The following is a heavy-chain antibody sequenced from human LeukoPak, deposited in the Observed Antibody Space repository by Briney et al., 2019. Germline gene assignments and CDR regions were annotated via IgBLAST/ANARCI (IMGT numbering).Heavy chain of an antibody. J-gene: IGHJ4*02. CDR2: INPSGGST. CDR3: ARDRIGYNKLGDY. Sequence: ASVKVSCKASGYTFTIYYMHWVRQAPVQGLEWMGIINPSGGSTSYAQKFQGRVTMTRDTSTSTVYMELSSLRSEDTAVYYCARDRIGYNKLGDYWGQGTLVTVSS. D-gene: IGHD5-24*01. V-gene: IGHV1-46*01. CDR1: GYTFTIYY.